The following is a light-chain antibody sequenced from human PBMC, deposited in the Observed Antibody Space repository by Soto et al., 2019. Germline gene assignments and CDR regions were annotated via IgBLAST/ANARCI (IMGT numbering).Light chain of an antibody. Sequence: ALTQPASVSGSPGQSITISCTGTSSDVGSYNLVSWYQQHPGKAPKLMIYEGSKRPSGVSNRFSGSKSGNTASLTISGLQAEDEADYYCCSYASSRSLVFGGGTKLTVL. CDR1: SSDVGSYNL. J-gene: IGLJ2*01. CDR3: CSYASSRSLV. CDR2: EGS. V-gene: IGLV2-23*01.